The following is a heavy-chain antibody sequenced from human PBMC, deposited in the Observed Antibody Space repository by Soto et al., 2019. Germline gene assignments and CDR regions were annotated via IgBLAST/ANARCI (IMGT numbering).Heavy chain of an antibody. J-gene: IGHJ3*02. V-gene: IGHV3-15*01. CDR3: NTGLTAAPDAFDI. CDR2: IKSKTDGWTT. CDR1: GFTFSNAC. D-gene: IGHD6-13*01. Sequence: PXGSLTLSCAASGFTFSNACMSWVRQAPGKGLEWVGRIKSKTDGWTTDYAAPVKGRFTISRDDSKNTLYLQMNSLKTEDTAVYYCNTGLTAAPDAFDIWGQGTMVTVSS.